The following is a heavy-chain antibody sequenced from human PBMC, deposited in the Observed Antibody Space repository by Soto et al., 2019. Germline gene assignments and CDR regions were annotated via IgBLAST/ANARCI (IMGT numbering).Heavy chain of an antibody. D-gene: IGHD3-10*01. V-gene: IGHV3-21*01. CDR2: ISSSSSYI. J-gene: IGHJ6*03. Sequence: GGSLRLSCAASGFTFSSYSMNWVRQAPGKGLEWVSSISSSSSYIYYADSVKGRFTISRDNAKNSLYLQMNSLRAEDTAVYYCARDRSSGSYYEDYYYYYMDVWGKGTTVTVSS. CDR1: GFTFSSYS. CDR3: ARDRSSGSYYEDYYYYYMDV.